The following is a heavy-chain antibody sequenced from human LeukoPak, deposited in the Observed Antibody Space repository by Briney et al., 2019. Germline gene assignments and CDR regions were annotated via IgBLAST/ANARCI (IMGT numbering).Heavy chain of an antibody. CDR1: GFTFSFFE. D-gene: IGHD3-10*01. Sequence: GGSLRLSCGASGFTFSFFEMNWVRQAPGKGLEWVSNISGSGRTIYYADSVKGRFTISRDNSKNTLYLQMNSLRAEDTAVYYCAKDGGEGWKQQDHYYFDYWGQGTLVTVSS. V-gene: IGHV3-48*03. CDR3: AKDGGEGWKQQDHYYFDY. CDR2: ISGSGRTI. J-gene: IGHJ4*02.